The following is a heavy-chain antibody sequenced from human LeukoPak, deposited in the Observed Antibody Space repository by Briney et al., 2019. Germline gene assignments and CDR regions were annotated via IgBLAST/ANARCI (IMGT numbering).Heavy chain of an antibody. J-gene: IGHJ4*02. CDR1: GGSISSSTYY. CDR2: IYYSGGT. CDR3: ARDRAIYDSSGYYFDY. V-gene: IGHV4-39*07. D-gene: IGHD3-22*01. Sequence: SETLSLTCTVSGGSISSSTYYWGWIRQPPGKGLEWIGSIYYSGGTYHNPSLKSRVTISVDTSRNQFSLMLSSVTAAATAVSYCARDRAIYDSSGYYFDYWGQGTLATVSS.